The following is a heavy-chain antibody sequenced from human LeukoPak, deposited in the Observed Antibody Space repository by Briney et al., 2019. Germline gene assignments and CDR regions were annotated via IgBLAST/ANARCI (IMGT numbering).Heavy chain of an antibody. CDR3: ARDSGSGGP. CDR1: GFTFSNYW. Sequence: GGSLRLSCAASGFTFSNYWMSWVPQAPGKGLEWVAHIKPDGSEKNYVDSVKGRFTLFRDDAKNTLYLQMNSLRVEDTAVYYCARDSGSGGPWGQGTPVTVSS. J-gene: IGHJ5*02. CDR2: IKPDGSEK. V-gene: IGHV3-7*01. D-gene: IGHD6-19*01.